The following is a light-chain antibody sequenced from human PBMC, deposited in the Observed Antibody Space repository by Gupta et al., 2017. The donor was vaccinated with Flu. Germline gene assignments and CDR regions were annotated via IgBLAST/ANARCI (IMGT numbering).Light chain of an antibody. CDR2: KGF. Sequence: EIVMTQTPLSLSVTPGKPASISCKSSQSRLNSDGKTYLYWYLQKPGQPPHPLIYKGFKRVSGVPDNFSGSGSGTDFTLKISRGEAEDVGVYYCGQAMQIPWTFGQGTKVEFK. V-gene: IGKV2D-29*01. CDR3: GQAMQIPWT. CDR1: QSRLNSDGKTY. J-gene: IGKJ1*01.